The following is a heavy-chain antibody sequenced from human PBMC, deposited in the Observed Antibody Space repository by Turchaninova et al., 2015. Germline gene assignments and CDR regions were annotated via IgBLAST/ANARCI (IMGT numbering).Heavy chain of an antibody. CDR3: AKYESSSWFDTAWYFDL. CDR2: ISWNSNNI. CDR1: GFTFDDYA. Sequence: EVQLVESGGGLVQPGRSVRLSCVASGFTFDDYARHWVRQAPGKGPKLVAGISWNSNNIDYADSVKGRFTISRDNAKNSMYLQLNSLRTEDTALYYCAKYESSSWFDTAWYFDLWGRGTLVTVSS. V-gene: IGHV3-9*01. D-gene: IGHD6-13*01. J-gene: IGHJ2*01.